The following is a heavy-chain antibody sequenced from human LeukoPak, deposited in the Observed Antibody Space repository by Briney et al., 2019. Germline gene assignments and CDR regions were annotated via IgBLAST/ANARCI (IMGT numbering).Heavy chain of an antibody. CDR3: ARGYYYDSSGYYYFDY. J-gene: IGHJ4*02. V-gene: IGHV3-21*01. Sequence: GGSLRLSCAASGFTFSDYGMNWVRQAPGKGLEWVSSISSSSSYIYYADSVKGRFTISRDNAKNSLYLQMYSLRAEDTAVYYCARGYYYDSSGYYYFDYWGQGTLVTVSS. CDR2: ISSSSSYI. D-gene: IGHD3-22*01. CDR1: GFTFSDYG.